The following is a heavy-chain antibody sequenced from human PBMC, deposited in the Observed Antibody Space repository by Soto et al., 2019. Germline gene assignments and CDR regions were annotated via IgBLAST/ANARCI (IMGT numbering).Heavy chain of an antibody. V-gene: IGHV4-61*01. CDR1: GGYVNIGTYY. CDR3: PRGGDPYKTGH. Sequence: VPLQESGPGLVKPSEPLSLTCTVHGGYVNIGTYYSSWIRQPPGKGLEWIGFIHYSGSTNYNPRLKVRVTLAVDTSKNQFSLKLPSVNTADTDLYYCPRGGDPYKTGHWGQGTLVTVSS. D-gene: IGHD2-21*01. J-gene: IGHJ4*02. CDR2: IHYSGST.